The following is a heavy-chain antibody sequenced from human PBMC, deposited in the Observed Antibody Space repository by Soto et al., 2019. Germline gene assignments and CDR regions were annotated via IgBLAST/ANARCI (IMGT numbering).Heavy chain of an antibody. Sequence: GASVKVSCKASGYTFTSYYMHWVRQAPGQGLEWMGIINPSGGSTSYAQKFQGRVTMTRNTSISTAYMELSSLRSEDTAVYYCARGTVTGSEYNYYYYGMDVWGQGTTVTVSS. V-gene: IGHV1-46*01. CDR2: INPSGGST. J-gene: IGHJ6*02. D-gene: IGHD1-1*01. CDR3: ARGTVTGSEYNYYYYGMDV. CDR1: GYTFTSYY.